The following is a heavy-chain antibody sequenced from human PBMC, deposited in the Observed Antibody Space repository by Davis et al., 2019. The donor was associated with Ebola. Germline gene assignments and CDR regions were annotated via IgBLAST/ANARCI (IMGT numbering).Heavy chain of an antibody. CDR3: AKDWGYCSSTSCSQPFDP. Sequence: GGSLRLSCAASGFTFSSYGMHWVRQAPGKGLEWVAVISYDGSNKYYADSVKGRFTISRDNSKNTLYLQMNSLRAEDTAVYYCAKDWGYCSSTSCSQPFDPWGQGTLVTVSS. J-gene: IGHJ5*02. D-gene: IGHD2-2*01. V-gene: IGHV3-30*18. CDR1: GFTFSSYG. CDR2: ISYDGSNK.